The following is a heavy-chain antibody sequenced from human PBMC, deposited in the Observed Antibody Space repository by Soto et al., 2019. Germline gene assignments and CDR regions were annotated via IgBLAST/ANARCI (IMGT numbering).Heavy chain of an antibody. CDR1: GLTFSIYA. J-gene: IGHJ4*02. V-gene: IGHV3-23*01. CDR3: AKGYGDFLDY. D-gene: IGHD4-17*01. Sequence: LRLSCAASGLTFSIYAMSWVRQAPGKGLEWVSTIGDSGGSTYYADSVKGRFTTSRDNSKHTLYLQMNSLRAEDTAAYYCAKGYGDFLDYWGQGTLVTVSS. CDR2: IGDSGGST.